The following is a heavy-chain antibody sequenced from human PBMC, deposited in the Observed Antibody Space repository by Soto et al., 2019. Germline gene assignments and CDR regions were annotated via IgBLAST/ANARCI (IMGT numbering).Heavy chain of an antibody. J-gene: IGHJ4*02. CDR2: IKGDGSGK. Sequence: EVQMVESGGGLVQPGGSLRLSCAASGFTFSTYWMYWVRQAPGKGLEWVANIKGDGSGKNYVGSVKGRFTISRDNAKNSLYLQMNSLRVEDTAVYYCASSLLRGQGTLVTVSS. V-gene: IGHV3-7*01. CDR1: GFTFSTYW. CDR3: ASSLL.